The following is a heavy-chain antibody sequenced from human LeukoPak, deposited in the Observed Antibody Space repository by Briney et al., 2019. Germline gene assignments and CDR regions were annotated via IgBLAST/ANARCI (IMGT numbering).Heavy chain of an antibody. CDR1: GGTFTSYA. CDR2: IIPIFGTA. CDR3: ARVVGLTGYSSTWYSGYYYYMDV. J-gene: IGHJ6*03. V-gene: IGHV1-69*06. Sequence: SVKVSCKASGGTFTSYAISWVRQAPGQGLEWMGGIIPIFGTANYAQKFQDRVTITADKSTSTAYMELSSLRSEDTAVYYCARVVGLTGYSSTWYSGYYYYMDVWGKGTTVTVSS. D-gene: IGHD6-13*01.